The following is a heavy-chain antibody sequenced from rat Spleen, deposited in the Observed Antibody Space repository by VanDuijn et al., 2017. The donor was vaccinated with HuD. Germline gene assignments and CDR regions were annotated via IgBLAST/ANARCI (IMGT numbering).Heavy chain of an antibody. J-gene: IGHJ2*01. CDR2: ISPSGGIT. Sequence: EVQLVESGGGLVQPGRSLKLSCAASGFTFSNYDMAWVRQAPTKGLEWVASISPSGGITYYRDSVKGRFTVSRENAKSTLYLQMDSLRSEDTATYYCARHRNYGGYPFDYWGQGVMVTVSS. V-gene: IGHV5-25*01. D-gene: IGHD1-11*01. CDR3: ARHRNYGGYPFDY. CDR1: GFTFSNYD.